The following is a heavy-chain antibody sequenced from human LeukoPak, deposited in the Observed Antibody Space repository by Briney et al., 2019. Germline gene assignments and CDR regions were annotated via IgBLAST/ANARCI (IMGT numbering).Heavy chain of an antibody. CDR2: ISGSGGST. Sequence: GGSLRLSCAASGFTFSSYAMSWVRQAPGKGLEWVSAISGSGGSTYYADSVKGRFTISRDNSKNTLCLQMNSLRAEDTAVYYCAKDPSHDYGDYVFDYWGQGTLVTVSS. V-gene: IGHV3-23*01. D-gene: IGHD4-17*01. J-gene: IGHJ4*02. CDR1: GFTFSSYA. CDR3: AKDPSHDYGDYVFDY.